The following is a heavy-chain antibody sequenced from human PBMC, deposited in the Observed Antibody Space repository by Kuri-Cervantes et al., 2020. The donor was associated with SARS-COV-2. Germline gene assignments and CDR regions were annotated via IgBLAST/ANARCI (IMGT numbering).Heavy chain of an antibody. CDR2: IYPGDSDT. D-gene: IGHD3-22*01. J-gene: IGHJ4*02. V-gene: IGHV5-51*01. Sequence: GESLKISCKGSGYSFSSYWIGWVRQMPGKGLECMGIIYPGDSDTRYSPPFQGQVTISADKSISTAYLQWSSLKASDTAMYYCATAYDSNKISILEFDYWGQGTLVTVSS. CDR3: ATAYDSNKISILEFDY. CDR1: GYSFSSYW.